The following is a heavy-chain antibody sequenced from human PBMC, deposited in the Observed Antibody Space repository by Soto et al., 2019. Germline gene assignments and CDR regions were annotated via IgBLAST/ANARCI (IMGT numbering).Heavy chain of an antibody. J-gene: IGHJ4*02. CDR1: GFTFSSYA. CDR2: ISGSGGST. Sequence: GGSRRRACAASGFTFSSYAMSWVGQAPGKGLGWVSAISGSGGSTYYADSVKGRFTISRDNSKNTAYLQMNSLKTEDTAVYFCTRQTDAVQWLVVPTDYNFDYWGQGTLVTVSS. V-gene: IGHV3-23*01. D-gene: IGHD6-19*01. CDR3: TRQTDAVQWLVVPTDYNFDY.